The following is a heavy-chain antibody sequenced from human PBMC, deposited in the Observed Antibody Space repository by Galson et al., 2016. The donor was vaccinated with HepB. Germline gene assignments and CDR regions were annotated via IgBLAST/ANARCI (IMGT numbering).Heavy chain of an antibody. CDR3: ARDMAGYSYGFGFDY. Sequence: SLRLSCAASGFTFSSFRMNWVRQAPGRGLEWVAYIKRDGSEKEYVDSVKGRFTISRDNAKNSLHLQMNSLRAEDTAVYFCARDMAGYSYGFGFDYWDQGTLVTVSS. CDR2: IKRDGSEK. V-gene: IGHV3-7*01. J-gene: IGHJ4*02. CDR1: GFTFSSFR. D-gene: IGHD5-18*01.